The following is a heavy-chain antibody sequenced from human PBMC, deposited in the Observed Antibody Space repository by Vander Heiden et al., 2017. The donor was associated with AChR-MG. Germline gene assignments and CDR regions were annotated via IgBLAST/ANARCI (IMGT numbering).Heavy chain of an antibody. Sequence: QVTLKESGPVLVKPTETLTPTCTVHGFSLTTAGTGVSWIRQPPGTALEWLAHSPSSNEKSASTCLKSRFTICKDTSKSQVVLTMTNLDPVDTATYYCARIKRFLEWPATSRYSSYYMDVWGIGTTVTVSS. CDR3: ARIKRFLEWPATSRYSSYYMDV. CDR1: GFSLTTAGTG. V-gene: IGHV2-26*01. D-gene: IGHD3-3*01. J-gene: IGHJ6*03. CDR2: SPSSNEK.